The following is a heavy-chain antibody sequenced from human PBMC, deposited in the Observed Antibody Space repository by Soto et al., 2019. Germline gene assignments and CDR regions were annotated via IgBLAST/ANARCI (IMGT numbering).Heavy chain of an antibody. Sequence: GGSLRLSCAASGFTFSSYGMHWVRQAPCKGLEWVAVIWYDGSNKYYADSVKGRFTISRDNSKNTLYLQMNSLRAEDTAVYYCARGSADDFWSGYYGFDYWGKGTLVTVSS. J-gene: IGHJ4*02. D-gene: IGHD3-3*01. CDR2: IWYDGSNK. V-gene: IGHV3-33*01. CDR1: GFTFSSYG. CDR3: ARGSADDFWSGYYGFDY.